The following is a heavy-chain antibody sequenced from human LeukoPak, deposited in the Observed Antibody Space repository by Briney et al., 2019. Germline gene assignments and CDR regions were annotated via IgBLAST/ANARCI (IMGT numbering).Heavy chain of an antibody. D-gene: IGHD6-19*01. V-gene: IGHV1-2*02. Sequence: ASVKVSCKASGYTFTGYYMHWVRQAPGQGLERMGWINPNSGGTNYAQKFQGRVTMTRDTSISTAYMELSRLRSDDTAVYYCNARTYSSGWYKVPFDYWGQGTLVTVSS. CDR3: NARTYSSGWYKVPFDY. CDR1: GYTFTGYY. CDR2: INPNSGGT. J-gene: IGHJ4*02.